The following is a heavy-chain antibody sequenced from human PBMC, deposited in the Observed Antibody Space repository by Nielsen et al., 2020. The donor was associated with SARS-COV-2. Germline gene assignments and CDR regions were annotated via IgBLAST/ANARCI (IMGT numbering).Heavy chain of an antibody. D-gene: IGHD2-21*01. CDR2: TSRSGART. Sequence: GGSLRLSCEGSGFTFSEFYMSWIRQAPGKGLEWSTHTSRSGARTKSADSVKGRFTISRDNAKNSVYLQMNSLRPDDTAVYYCARVARGETGFDAFDSWGQGTMVTVSS. V-gene: IGHV3-11*05. J-gene: IGHJ3*02. CDR3: ARVARGETGFDAFDS. CDR1: GFTFSEFY.